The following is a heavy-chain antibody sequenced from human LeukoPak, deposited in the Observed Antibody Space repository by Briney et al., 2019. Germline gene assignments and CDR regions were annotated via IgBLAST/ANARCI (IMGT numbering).Heavy chain of an antibody. D-gene: IGHD2-15*01. V-gene: IGHV6-1*01. J-gene: IGHJ6*02. CDR3: ARAVGFDNGMDV. CDR2: TYYRSKWYT. CDR1: GDSVSSNRAA. Sequence: SQTLSLTCAISGDSVSSNRAAWNWIGQSPSRGLEWLGRTYYRSKWYTEYTLSVKSRISIKPDTSKNQFSLQLNSVTPEDTAVYYCARAVGFDNGMDVWGQGTTVTVSS.